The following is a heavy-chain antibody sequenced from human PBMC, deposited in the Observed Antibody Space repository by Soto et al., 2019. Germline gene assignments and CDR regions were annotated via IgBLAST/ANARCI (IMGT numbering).Heavy chain of an antibody. Sequence: EVQLLESGGGLVQPGGSLRLSCAASGFTISTYSFTWVRQTPAKGLEWVSGISVTGDTTFYADSVKGRFTISRDISKNTVYLQMHSLRVEDTAVYFCAKWSDYGDLWGQGTLVTVSS. CDR3: AKWSDYGDL. J-gene: IGHJ4*02. CDR1: GFTISTYS. CDR2: ISVTGDTT. V-gene: IGHV3-23*01.